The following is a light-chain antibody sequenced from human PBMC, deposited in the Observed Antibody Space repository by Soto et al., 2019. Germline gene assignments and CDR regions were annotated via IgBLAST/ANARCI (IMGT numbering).Light chain of an antibody. CDR3: MQGAHWPWT. CDR2: KVS. CDR1: QSLVYRDGITY. V-gene: IGKV2-30*01. J-gene: IGKJ1*01. Sequence: DVVMTQSPLSLPVTLGQPASISCRSSQSLVYRDGITYLNWFQQRPGQSPRRLIYKVSKRDSGVSDRXSGSRSGTDFTLKISRVEAEDVGLYFCMQGAHWPWTFGQGTKLEIK.